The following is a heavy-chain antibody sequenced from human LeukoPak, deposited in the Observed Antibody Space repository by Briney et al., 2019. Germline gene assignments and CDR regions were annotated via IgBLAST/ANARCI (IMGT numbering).Heavy chain of an antibody. CDR2: IYPGDSDT. CDR1: GYSFTSYW. Sequence: GESLKISCKGSGYSFTSYWIGWVRQMPGKGLEWMGIIYPGDSDTRYSPSFQGQVTISADKSISTAYMELSRLRSDDTAVYYCARGYYDSSGYYQNWFDPWGQGTLVTVSS. J-gene: IGHJ5*02. D-gene: IGHD3-22*01. CDR3: ARGYYDSSGYYQNWFDP. V-gene: IGHV5-51*01.